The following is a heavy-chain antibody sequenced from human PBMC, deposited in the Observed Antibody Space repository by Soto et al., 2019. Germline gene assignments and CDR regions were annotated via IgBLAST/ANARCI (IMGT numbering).Heavy chain of an antibody. D-gene: IGHD5-12*01. Sequence: SETLSLTCTLSGASITYGGYSWSWIRQPPGKDLEWLGYISHLESTFYNPSFQSRLTLSIDRSKNQFSLKLASMTAADTADYYCARGGGYAPFDYWGQGTLVTVSS. V-gene: IGHV4-30-2*01. J-gene: IGHJ4*02. CDR1: GASITYGGYS. CDR3: ARGGGYAPFDY. CDR2: ISHLEST.